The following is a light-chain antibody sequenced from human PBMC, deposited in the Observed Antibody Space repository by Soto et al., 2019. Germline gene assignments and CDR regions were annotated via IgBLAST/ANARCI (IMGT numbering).Light chain of an antibody. CDR3: SSYAGSNNFV. CDR1: TSDVGRYNY. V-gene: IGLV2-8*01. Sequence: QSALTQPPSASGSPGQSVTISCTGTTSDVGRYNYVSWYQQHPGKAPKLVMYEVTKRPSGVPDRFSGSKSGNTASLTVSGLQAEDEADYYCSSYAGSNNFVFGTGTKVTVL. J-gene: IGLJ1*01. CDR2: EVT.